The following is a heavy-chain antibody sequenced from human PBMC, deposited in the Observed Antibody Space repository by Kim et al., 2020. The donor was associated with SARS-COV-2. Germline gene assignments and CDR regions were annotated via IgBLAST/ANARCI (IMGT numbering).Heavy chain of an antibody. D-gene: IGHD4-17*01. CDR2: ISGNGAAT. J-gene: IGHJ4*02. CDR3: AKDDGATVVRNPTGVDY. V-gene: IGHV3-23*01. CDR1: GFTFNGCA. Sequence: GGSLRLSCAASGFTFNGCAMSWVRQAPGKGLEWVSAISGNGAATYYADSVKGRFTISRDNSKNTLYMQMNSLRAEDTAVYYCAKDDGATVVRNPTGVDYWGQGTLVTVSS.